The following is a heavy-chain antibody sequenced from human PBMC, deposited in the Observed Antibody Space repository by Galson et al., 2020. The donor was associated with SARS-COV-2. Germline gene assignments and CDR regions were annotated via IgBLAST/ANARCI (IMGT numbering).Heavy chain of an antibody. CDR3: ARLTIFGMHASDY. Sequence: SETLSLTCTVSGGSISSSSYYWGWIRQPPGKGLEWIGSIYYSGSTYYNPSHKSRVTISVDTSKNQFSLKLSSVTAADTAVYYCARLTIFGMHASDYWGQRTRVNVSS. D-gene: IGHD3-3*01. CDR1: GGSISSSSYY. CDR2: IYYSGST. V-gene: IGHV4-39*01. J-gene: IGHJ4*02.